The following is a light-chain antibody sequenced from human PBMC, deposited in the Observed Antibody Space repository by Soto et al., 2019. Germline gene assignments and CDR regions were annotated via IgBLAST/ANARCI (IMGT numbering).Light chain of an antibody. CDR3: MQGTHWSPYS. V-gene: IGKV2-30*01. J-gene: IGKJ2*03. CDR2: KVS. Sequence: VVLTQSPLSLPVTLGQPASISCNSRQSLVYSDGNTYLNRFQQRPGQSPRRLIYKVSDRDSGVPDRFSDSGSATDFTLKISGVQAEDVGIYYCMQGTHWSPYSFGQGTKLEIK. CDR1: QSLVYSDGNTY.